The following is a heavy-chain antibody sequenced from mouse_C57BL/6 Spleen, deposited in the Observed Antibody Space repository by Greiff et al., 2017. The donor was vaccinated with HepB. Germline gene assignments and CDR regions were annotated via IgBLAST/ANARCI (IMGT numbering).Heavy chain of an antibody. Sequence: EVKVVESGGDLVKPGGSLKLSCAASGFTFSSYGMSWVRQTPDKRLEWVATISSGGSYTYYPDSVKGRFTISRDTAKNTLYLQMSSLKSEDTAMYYCARHEGFDYWGQGTTLTVSS. J-gene: IGHJ2*01. CDR2: ISSGGSYT. CDR1: GFTFSSYG. V-gene: IGHV5-6*01. CDR3: ARHEGFDY.